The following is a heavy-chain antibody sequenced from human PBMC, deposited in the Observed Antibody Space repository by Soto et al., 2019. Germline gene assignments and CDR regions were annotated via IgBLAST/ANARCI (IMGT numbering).Heavy chain of an antibody. V-gene: IGHV1-2*04. CDR1: GYTFTGYY. Sequence: QVQLVQSGAEVKKPGASVKVSCKASGYTFTGYYMHWVRQAPGQGLEWMGWINPNSGGTNYAQKFQGWVTMTRDTSISTAYMELSRLRSDDTAVYYWARRADSSGWYFDYWGQGTLVTVSS. CDR3: ARRADSSGWYFDY. CDR2: INPNSGGT. J-gene: IGHJ4*02. D-gene: IGHD6-19*01.